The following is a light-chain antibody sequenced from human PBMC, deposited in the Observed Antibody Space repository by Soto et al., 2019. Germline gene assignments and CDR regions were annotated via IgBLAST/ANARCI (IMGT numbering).Light chain of an antibody. J-gene: IGKJ1*01. CDR1: QSVSSN. CDR2: GAS. CDR3: QQYNNWPTWT. V-gene: IGKV3-15*01. Sequence: EIVMTQSPVTLSVSPGERATLSCRASQSVSSNLAWYQQKPGQAPRLLIYGASTRATGIPARFSGSGSGTEFTLTISSLQSEDFAVYYCQQYNNWPTWTFGQGTKV.